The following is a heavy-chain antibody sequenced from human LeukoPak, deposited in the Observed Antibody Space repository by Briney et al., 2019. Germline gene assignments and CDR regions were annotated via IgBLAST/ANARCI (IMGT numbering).Heavy chain of an antibody. CDR1: GGSISSSSYY. D-gene: IGHD6-13*01. CDR2: IYYSGST. Sequence: SETLSLTCTVSGGSISSSSYYWGWIRQPPGKGLEWIGSIYYSGSTYYNPSLKSRVTISVDTSKNQFSLKLSSVTAADTAVYYCARENLNSRGFDYWGQGTLVTVSS. J-gene: IGHJ4*02. V-gene: IGHV4-39*07. CDR3: ARENLNSRGFDY.